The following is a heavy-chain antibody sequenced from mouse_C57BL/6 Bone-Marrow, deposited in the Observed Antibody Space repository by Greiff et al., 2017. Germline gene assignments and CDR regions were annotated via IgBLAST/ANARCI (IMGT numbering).Heavy chain of an antibody. D-gene: IGHD3-2*02. J-gene: IGHJ2*01. V-gene: IGHV14-4*01. CDR2: IDPENGDT. CDR1: GFNIKDDY. Sequence: EVQLQQSGAELVRPGASVKLSCTASGFNIKDDYMHWVKQRPEQGLEWIGWIDPENGDTEYASKFQGKAPITADTSSNTAYLQLSSLTSEDTAVXYCTTRQLRLRFDYWGKGTTLTVSS. CDR3: TTRQLRLRFDY.